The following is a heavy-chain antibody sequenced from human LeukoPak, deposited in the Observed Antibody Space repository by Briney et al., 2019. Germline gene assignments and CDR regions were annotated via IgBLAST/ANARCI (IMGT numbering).Heavy chain of an antibody. Sequence: PSETLSLTCAVYGGSFSGYYWSWIRQPPGKGLEWIGEINHSGSTNYNASLKSRVSISVDTSKNQFSLKLSSVTAADTAVYYCARRSHYGVVVVAATRGNWFDPWGQGTLVTVSS. CDR2: INHSGST. J-gene: IGHJ5*02. CDR3: ARRSHYGVVVVAATRGNWFDP. V-gene: IGHV4-34*01. D-gene: IGHD2-15*01. CDR1: GGSFSGYY.